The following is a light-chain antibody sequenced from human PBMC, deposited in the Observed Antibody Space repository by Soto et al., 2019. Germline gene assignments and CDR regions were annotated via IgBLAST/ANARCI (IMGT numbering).Light chain of an antibody. V-gene: IGKV3-15*01. Sequence: EIVMTQSPATLSVSPGERATLSCRASQSIGNNLAWYQQKPGQAPRLLIFGASTRATGIPARFSGSESGTEFTLTISGLQSEDFAVFYCQQYSHWPRTFGQGTKVEF. CDR1: QSIGNN. CDR3: QQYSHWPRT. J-gene: IGKJ1*01. CDR2: GAS.